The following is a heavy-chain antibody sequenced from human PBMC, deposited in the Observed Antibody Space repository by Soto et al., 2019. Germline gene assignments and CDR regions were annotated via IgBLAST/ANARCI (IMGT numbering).Heavy chain of an antibody. V-gene: IGHV3-23*01. J-gene: IGHJ4*02. CDR1: GFTFSSYA. D-gene: IGHD3-3*01. CDR3: GKGGALGYYELFDY. Sequence: EVQLLESGGGLVQPGGSLRLSCAASGFTFSSYAMSWVRQAPGKGLEWVSAISGSGGSTYYADSVKGRFTISRDNSKNTLYMQMNSLRAEDTDVYYCGKGGALGYYELFDYWGQGTLVTVSS. CDR2: ISGSGGST.